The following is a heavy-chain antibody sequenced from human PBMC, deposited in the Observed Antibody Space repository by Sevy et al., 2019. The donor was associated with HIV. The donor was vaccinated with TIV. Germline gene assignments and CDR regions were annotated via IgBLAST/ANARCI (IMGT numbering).Heavy chain of an antibody. CDR3: TRYALTSRTWFDP. Sequence: GGSLRLSCAASGFTFSTYAMNWVRQAPGKGLEWASTLGSGGVTTYYADSVRRRFTISRDISKNTLFLQMNSLRADDTAVYYCTRYALTSRTWFDPWGQGTLVTVSS. D-gene: IGHD7-27*01. CDR1: GFTFSTYA. V-gene: IGHV3-23*01. J-gene: IGHJ5*02. CDR2: LGSGGVTT.